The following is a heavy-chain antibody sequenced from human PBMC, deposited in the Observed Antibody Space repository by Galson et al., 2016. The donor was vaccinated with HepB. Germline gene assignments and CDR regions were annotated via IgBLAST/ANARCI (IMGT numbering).Heavy chain of an antibody. CDR1: GGVFNSYT. J-gene: IGHJ4*02. Sequence: SVKVSCKASGGVFNSYTINWVRQAPGQGLEWMGGVVPIFGAANYAQKFQGRVTMTADVSTSTAFMELSSLRPEDTAVYYCARDAIAAAAEENWGQGTLVTVSA. CDR3: ARDAIAAAAEEN. CDR2: VVPIFGAA. D-gene: IGHD6-13*01. V-gene: IGHV1-69*13.